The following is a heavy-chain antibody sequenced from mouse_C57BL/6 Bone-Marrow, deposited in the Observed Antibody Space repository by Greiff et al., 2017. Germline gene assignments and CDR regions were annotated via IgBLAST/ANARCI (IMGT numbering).Heavy chain of an antibody. Sequence: VQLKESGGGLVKPGGSLKLSCAASGFTFSSYAMSWVRQTPEKRLEWVATISDGGSYTYYPDNVKGRFTISRDNAKNNLYLQMSHLKPEDTAMYYCARVRDGYYDYWGQGTTLTVSS. CDR3: ARVRDGYYDY. CDR2: ISDGGSYT. D-gene: IGHD2-3*01. J-gene: IGHJ2*01. CDR1: GFTFSSYA. V-gene: IGHV5-4*01.